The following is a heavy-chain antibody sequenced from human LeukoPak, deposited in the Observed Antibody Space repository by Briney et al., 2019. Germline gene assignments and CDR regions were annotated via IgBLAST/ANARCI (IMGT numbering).Heavy chain of an antibody. CDR1: GGSISSGGYS. V-gene: IGHV4-30-2*01. CDR2: IYHSGST. CDR3: AREGISTRKGNRDAFDI. D-gene: IGHD2-2*01. Sequence: SQTLSLTCAVSGGSISSGGYSWSWIRQPPGKGLEWIGYIYHSGSTYYNPSLKSRVTISVDRSKNQFSLKLSSVTAADTAVYYWAREGISTRKGNRDAFDIWGQGTMVTVSS. J-gene: IGHJ3*02.